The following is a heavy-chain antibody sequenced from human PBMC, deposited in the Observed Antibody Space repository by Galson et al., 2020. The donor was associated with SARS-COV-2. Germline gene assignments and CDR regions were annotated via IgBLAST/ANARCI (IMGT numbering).Heavy chain of an antibody. CDR3: ARGEYYYDSSGPGYFDL. CDR2: ISSSSSYI. CDR1: GFTFSSYS. D-gene: IGHD3-22*01. Sequence: GESLKISCAASGFTFSSYSMNWVRQAPGKGLEWVSSISSSSSYIYYADSVKGRFTISRDNAKNSLYLQMNSLRAEDTAVYYCARGEYYYDSSGPGYFDLWGRGPLVTASS. V-gene: IGHV3-21*01. J-gene: IGHJ2*01.